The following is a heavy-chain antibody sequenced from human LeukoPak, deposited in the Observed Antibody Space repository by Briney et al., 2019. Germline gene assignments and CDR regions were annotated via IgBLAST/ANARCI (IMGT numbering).Heavy chain of an antibody. Sequence: GGSLRLSCAASGFTFSSYAMHWVRQAPGKGLEWVAVISYDGSNKYYADSVKGRFTISRDNSKNTLYLQMNSLRAEDTAVYYCARLGLGYYDYVWGELDYWGQGTLVTVSS. D-gene: IGHD3-16*01. CDR2: ISYDGSNK. J-gene: IGHJ4*02. CDR1: GFTFSSYA. V-gene: IGHV3-30*04. CDR3: ARLGLGYYDYVWGELDY.